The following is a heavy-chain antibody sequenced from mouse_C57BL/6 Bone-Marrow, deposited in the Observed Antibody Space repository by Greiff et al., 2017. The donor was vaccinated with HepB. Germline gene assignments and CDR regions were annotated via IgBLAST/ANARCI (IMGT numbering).Heavy chain of an antibody. D-gene: IGHD1-1*01. J-gene: IGHJ4*01. CDR2: ISSGGSYT. CDR3: ARRPVPRAMDY. V-gene: IGHV5-6*01. Sequence: EVQLVESGGDLVKPGGSLKLSCAASGFTFSSYGMSWVRQTPDNRLEWVATISSGGSYTYYPDSVKGRFTISRDNAKNTLYLQRSSLKSEDTAMYYCARRPVPRAMDYWGQGTSVTVTS. CDR1: GFTFSSYG.